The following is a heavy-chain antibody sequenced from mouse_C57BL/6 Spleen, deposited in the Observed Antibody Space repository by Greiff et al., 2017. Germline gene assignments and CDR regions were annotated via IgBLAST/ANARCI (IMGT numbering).Heavy chain of an antibody. J-gene: IGHJ4*01. CDR3: ARSGLNCAMDY. CDR2: INPSNGGT. D-gene: IGHD3-1*01. V-gene: IGHV1-53*01. Sequence: QVQLQQPGTELVKPGASVKLSCKASGYTFTSYWMHWVKQRPGQGLEWIGNINPSNGGTNYNEKFKSKATLTVYKSSSTAYMQLSSLTSEDAAVYYCARSGLNCAMDYWGQGTSVTVSS. CDR1: GYTFTSYW.